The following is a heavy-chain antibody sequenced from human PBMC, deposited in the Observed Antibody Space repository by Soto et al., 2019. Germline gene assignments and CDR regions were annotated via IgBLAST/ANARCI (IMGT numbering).Heavy chain of an antibody. CDR1: GGTFSSYA. J-gene: IGHJ4*02. V-gene: IGHV1-69*06. CDR2: IIPIFGTA. CDR3: ARGSDYYDSSGYYSYY. Sequence: SVKVSCKASGGTFSSYAISWVRQAPGQGLEWMGGIIPIFGTANYAQKFQGRVTITADKSTSTAYMELSSLRSEDTAVYYCARGSDYYDSSGYYSYYWGQGTLVTASS. D-gene: IGHD3-22*01.